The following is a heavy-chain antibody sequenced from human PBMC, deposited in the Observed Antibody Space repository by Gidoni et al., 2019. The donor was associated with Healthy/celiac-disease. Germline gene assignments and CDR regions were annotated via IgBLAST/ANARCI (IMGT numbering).Heavy chain of an antibody. CDR1: GGSFSGYY. V-gene: IGHV4-34*01. Sequence: QVHLQQWGAGLLTPSETLSLTCAVYGGSFSGYYWSWIRQPPGKGLEWIGEINHSGSTNYNPSLKSRVTISVDTSKNQFSLKLSSVTAADTAVYYCARTRRQQLVTFDYWGQGTLVTVSS. D-gene: IGHD6-13*01. CDR3: ARTRRQQLVTFDY. J-gene: IGHJ4*02. CDR2: INHSGST.